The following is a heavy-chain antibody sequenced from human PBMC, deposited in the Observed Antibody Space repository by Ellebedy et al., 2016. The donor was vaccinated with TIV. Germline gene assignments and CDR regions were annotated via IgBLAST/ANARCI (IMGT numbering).Heavy chain of an antibody. CDR3: ARGSDFWSGDYSGGVDV. V-gene: IGHV4-30-4*01. CDR2: IYYSGSA. D-gene: IGHD3-3*01. Sequence: SETLSLTXTVSGGALSRGDHFWSWIRQPPGKGLEWIAYIYYSGSAYYNPSLKSRLTISIDTSKKEFSLKLTSVTAADTAVYYCARGSDFWSGDYSGGVDVWGKGTTVTVSS. J-gene: IGHJ6*03. CDR1: GGALSRGDHF.